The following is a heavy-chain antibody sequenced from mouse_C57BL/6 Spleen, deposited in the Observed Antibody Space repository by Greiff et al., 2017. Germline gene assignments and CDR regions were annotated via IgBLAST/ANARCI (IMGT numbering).Heavy chain of an antibody. CDR1: GYSITSGYY. J-gene: IGHJ3*01. V-gene: IGHV3-6*01. Sequence: EVQLVESGPGLVKPSQSLSLTCSVTGYSITSGYYWNWIRQFPGNKLEWMGYISYDGSNNYNPSLKNRISITLYTSKNQFFLKLNSLTTEDTATYYCASLLGGFAYWGQGTLVTVSA. D-gene: IGHD2-1*01. CDR2: ISYDGSN. CDR3: ASLLGGFAY.